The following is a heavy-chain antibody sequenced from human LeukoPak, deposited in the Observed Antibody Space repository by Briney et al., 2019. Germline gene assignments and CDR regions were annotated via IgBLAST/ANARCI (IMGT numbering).Heavy chain of an antibody. V-gene: IGHV1-18*01. D-gene: IGHD6-19*01. J-gene: IGHJ4*02. CDR1: GYTFFTYG. CDR2: ISAYNGNT. Sequence: GASVKVSCKASGYTFFTYGITWVRQAPGQGLEWMGWISAYNGNTDYAQNLQGRVNMTTDTSTSTAYMELRSLRSDDTAVYYCAREVAAGFDYWGPGTLVTVSS. CDR3: AREVAAGFDY.